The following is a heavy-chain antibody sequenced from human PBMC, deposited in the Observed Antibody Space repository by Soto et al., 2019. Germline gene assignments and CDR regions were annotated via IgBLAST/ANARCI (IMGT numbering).Heavy chain of an antibody. CDR1: GGSISSGGYY. V-gene: IGHV4-31*03. CDR3: ARGPDRLRIHLRLD. Sequence: QVQLQESGPGLVKPSQTLSLTCTVSGGSISSGGYYWSWIRQHPGKGLEWIGYIYYSGRTYYNPSLKSRVTISVDTSKNQCSLKLSSVTAADTAVYYCARGPDRLRIHLRLDWGQGTLVTVSS. J-gene: IGHJ1*01. D-gene: IGHD4-17*01. CDR2: IYYSGRT.